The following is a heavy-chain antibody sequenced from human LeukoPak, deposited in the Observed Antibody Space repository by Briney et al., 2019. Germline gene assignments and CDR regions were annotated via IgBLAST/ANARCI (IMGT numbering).Heavy chain of an antibody. V-gene: IGHV3-21*01. CDR1: GFTFSSYS. CDR2: ISSSSSYI. J-gene: IGHJ4*02. D-gene: IGHD1-26*01. Sequence: GGSLRLSCAASGFTFSSYSMNWVRQAPGKGLEWVSSISSSSSYIYYADSVKGRFTISRDNAKNTLYLQMNSLRAEDTAVYYCARDRDGRDFDYWGQGTLVTVSS. CDR3: ARDRDGRDFDY.